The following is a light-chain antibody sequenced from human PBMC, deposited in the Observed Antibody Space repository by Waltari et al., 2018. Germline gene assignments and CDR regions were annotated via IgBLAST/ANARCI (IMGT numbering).Light chain of an antibody. CDR1: HSVNRY. J-gene: IGKJ4*01. CDR2: DAS. Sequence: EIVLTQSPATLSLSPGESATPSCRASHSVNRYLAWYQQRPGQAPRLLIYDASNRATGIPARFSGSGSETDFTLTLSSLQPEDSAVYYCQQRRNWPLTFGGGTKVEIK. V-gene: IGKV3-11*01. CDR3: QQRRNWPLT.